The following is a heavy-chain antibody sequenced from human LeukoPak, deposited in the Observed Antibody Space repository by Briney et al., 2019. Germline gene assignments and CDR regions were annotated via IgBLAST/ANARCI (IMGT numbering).Heavy chain of an antibody. CDR3: ARDVDPADY. Sequence: GGSLRLSCAASGFTFSSYSMNWVRQAPGKGLEWVSSISSSSSYIYYADSVRGRFTVSRDNAKNSLYLQMNSLRAEDTAVYYCARDVDPADYWGQGTLVTVSS. J-gene: IGHJ4*02. V-gene: IGHV3-21*01. CDR1: GFTFSSYS. CDR2: ISSSSSYI. D-gene: IGHD5-24*01.